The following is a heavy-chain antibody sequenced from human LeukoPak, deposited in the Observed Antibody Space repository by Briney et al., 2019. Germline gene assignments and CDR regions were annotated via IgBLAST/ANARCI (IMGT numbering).Heavy chain of an antibody. D-gene: IGHD5-18*01. Sequence: GVSLRLSCAACGFTFSSYGMHWVRQAPGKGLEGVAFIRYDVSNKYYADSVNGRFTISRDNCKNTLYLQMNSLSAEDTAAYYCANAKGSYGPIPSKYYFDYWGQGTLVTVSS. J-gene: IGHJ4*02. CDR3: ANAKGSYGPIPSKYYFDY. V-gene: IGHV3-30*02. CDR2: IRYDVSNK. CDR1: GFTFSSYG.